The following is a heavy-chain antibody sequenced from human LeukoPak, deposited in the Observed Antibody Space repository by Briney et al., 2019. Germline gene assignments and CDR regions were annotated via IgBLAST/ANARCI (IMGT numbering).Heavy chain of an antibody. CDR2: INQDGSEQ. J-gene: IGHJ4*02. CDR1: QFIFSNYW. V-gene: IGHV3-7*03. D-gene: IGHD5-18*01. Sequence: EGSLRLSCAASQFIFSNYWMNWVRQAPGKGLEWVANINQDGSEQNYVDSVKGRFTISRDNFKNSLYLQMNSLRVEDTAVYYCARDRAMDDYWGQGTLVTVSS. CDR3: ARDRAMDDY.